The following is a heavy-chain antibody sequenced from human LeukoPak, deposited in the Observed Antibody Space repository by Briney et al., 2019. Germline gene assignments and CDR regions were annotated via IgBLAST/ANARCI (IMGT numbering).Heavy chain of an antibody. CDR1: GFTXXSYS. CDR3: ARDLDSDYYDSSGYYCVEAYYFDY. Sequence: LXLSXXXXGFTXXSYSMNWVRQAPGKGLEWVSYISSSSSNIYYADSVKGRFTISRHNANNSLYLQINSLRDQHTAVYYSARDLDSDYYDSSGYYCVEAYYFDYWVQGTLVTVSS. V-gene: IGHV3-48*02. D-gene: IGHD3-22*01. J-gene: IGHJ4*02. CDR2: ISSSSSNI.